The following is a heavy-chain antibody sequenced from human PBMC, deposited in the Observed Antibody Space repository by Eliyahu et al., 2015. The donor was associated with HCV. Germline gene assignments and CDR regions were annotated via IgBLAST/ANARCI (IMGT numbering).Heavy chain of an antibody. D-gene: IGHD5-18*01. CDR3: ARDQGDAMVPIHGLDV. V-gene: IGHV3-33*01. CDR2: MWFDGKNE. CDR1: GFRVSNYG. J-gene: IGHJ6*02. Sequence: QVQLVESGGGVVRPGKSLRXSCAASGFRVSNYGIHWVRQAPGKGLEWVAVMWFDGKNEAYADSAKGRFSLSSDNSKNTLFLQMNSLRGEDTGVYFCARDQGDAMVPIHGLDVWGQGTTVTVSS.